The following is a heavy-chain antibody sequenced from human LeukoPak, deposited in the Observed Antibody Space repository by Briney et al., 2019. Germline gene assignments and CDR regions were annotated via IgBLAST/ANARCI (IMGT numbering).Heavy chain of an antibody. D-gene: IGHD4-17*01. CDR2: INPNSGNT. CDR3: ARTNYGDFSDY. J-gene: IGHJ4*02. Sequence: ASVKVSCKASGYTFTGYYMHWVRQAPGQGLEWMGWINPNSGNTGYAQKFQGRVTITRNTSISTAYMELSSLRSEDTAVYYCARTNYGDFSDYWGQGTLVTVSS. V-gene: IGHV1-8*03. CDR1: GYTFTGYY.